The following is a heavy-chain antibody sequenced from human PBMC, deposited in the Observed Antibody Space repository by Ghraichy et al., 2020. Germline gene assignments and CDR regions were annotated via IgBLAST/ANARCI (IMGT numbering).Heavy chain of an antibody. Sequence: SQTLSLTCTVSGASISGFYWSWIRQPPGKGLEWIGYISYTEFTNYSPSLKGRLTISLDTSSHQFSLDLSSVTAATTAVYYCARHRFEGAAAGNRGYFHDCWGQGALVTVAS. CDR2: ISYTEFT. CDR3: ARHRFEGAAAGNRGYFHDC. J-gene: IGHJ4*02. V-gene: IGHV4-59*01. CDR1: GASISGFY. D-gene: IGHD6-13*01.